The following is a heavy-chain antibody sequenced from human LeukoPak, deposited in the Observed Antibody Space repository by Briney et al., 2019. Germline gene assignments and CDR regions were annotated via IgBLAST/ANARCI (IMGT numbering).Heavy chain of an antibody. V-gene: IGHV3-33*01. Sequence: GGSLRLSCAASGITFRNYGMHWVRQAPGKGLEWVAVIWYDGSNKDYADSVKGRFTVSRDNSGNTLFLQMNSLRVEDTAVYYCATDRATQYFDYWGQGTLVSVPS. CDR2: IWYDGSNK. J-gene: IGHJ4*02. D-gene: IGHD2-15*01. CDR3: ATDRATQYFDY. CDR1: GITFRNYG.